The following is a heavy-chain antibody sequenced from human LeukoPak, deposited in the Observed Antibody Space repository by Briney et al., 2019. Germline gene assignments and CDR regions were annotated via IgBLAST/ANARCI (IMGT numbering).Heavy chain of an antibody. D-gene: IGHD6-19*01. CDR2: IHYSGTT. CDR3: AGGGQWLSFDQ. V-gene: IGHV4-59*01. Sequence: PSETLSVTCSVSGGSINKYYWSWIRQPPGKGLEWIGYIHYSGTTNYNPSLKSRVTISVDTSKSQLSLNLISVTAADAAVYYCAGGGQWLSFDQWGQGTLVTVSS. J-gene: IGHJ4*02. CDR1: GGSINKYY.